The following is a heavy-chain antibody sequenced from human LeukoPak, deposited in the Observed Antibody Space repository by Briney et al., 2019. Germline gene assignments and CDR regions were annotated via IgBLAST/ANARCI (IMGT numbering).Heavy chain of an antibody. D-gene: IGHD2-15*01. J-gene: IGHJ4*02. CDR1: GGSISSYY. V-gene: IGHV4-59*01. Sequence: SETLSLACTVSGGSISSYYWSWIRQPPGKGLELIGYIYYSGSTNYNPSLKSRVTISVDASKNQFSLKLSSVTAADTAVYYCARVSSGVYFDYWGQGTLVTVSS. CDR2: IYYSGST. CDR3: ARVSSGVYFDY.